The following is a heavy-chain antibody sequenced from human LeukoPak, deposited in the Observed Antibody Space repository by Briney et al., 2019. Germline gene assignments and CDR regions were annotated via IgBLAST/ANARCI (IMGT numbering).Heavy chain of an antibody. CDR2: INPNSGGT. V-gene: IGHV1-2*02. J-gene: IGHJ5*02. CDR1: GYTFTSYY. Sequence: ASVKVSCKASGYTFTSYYMHWVRQAPGQGLEWMGWINPNSGGTNYAQKFQGRVTMTRDTSISTAYMELSRLRSDDTAVYYCARDRGYCSGGSCYNSFDPWGQGTLVTVSS. D-gene: IGHD2-15*01. CDR3: ARDRGYCSGGSCYNSFDP.